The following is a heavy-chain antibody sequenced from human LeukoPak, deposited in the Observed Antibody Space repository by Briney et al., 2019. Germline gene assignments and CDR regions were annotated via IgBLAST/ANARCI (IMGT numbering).Heavy chain of an antibody. CDR1: GGSISSGSYY. J-gene: IGHJ4*02. CDR3: ARSYCSSTSCYGRGPYYFDY. Sequence: SETLSLTCTVSGGSISSGSYYWSWIRQPAGKGLEWIGYIYYSGSTNYNPSLKSRVTISVDTSKNQFSLKLSSVTAADTAVYYCARSYCSSTSCYGRGPYYFDYWGQGTLVTVSS. CDR2: IYYSGST. V-gene: IGHV4-61*10. D-gene: IGHD2-2*01.